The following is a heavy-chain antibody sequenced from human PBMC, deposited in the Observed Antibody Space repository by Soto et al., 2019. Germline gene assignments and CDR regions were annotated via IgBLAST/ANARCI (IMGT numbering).Heavy chain of an antibody. D-gene: IGHD2-21*02. CDR3: AREVTREYSFDY. CDR1: GYTFTSYG. V-gene: IGHV1-18*01. J-gene: IGHJ4*02. Sequence: ASVKVSCKASGYTFTSYGISWVRQAPGQGLEWMGWISAYNGNTNYAQKLQGRVTMTTDTSTSTAYMELRSLTSDDTAVYYCAREVTREYSFDYWGQGPLVTVSS. CDR2: ISAYNGNT.